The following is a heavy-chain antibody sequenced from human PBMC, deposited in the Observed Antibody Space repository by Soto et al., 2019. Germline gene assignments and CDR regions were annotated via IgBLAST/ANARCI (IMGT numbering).Heavy chain of an antibody. Sequence: SETLSLTCTFSGCSISSYYWSWIRQRPGKGLEWIGYIYYSRSTNYNPSLKSRVTISVDTSKNQFSLKLSSVTAADTAVYYCARGDSGITGTNWFDPWGQGTLVTVSS. CDR1: GCSISSYY. CDR2: IYYSRST. CDR3: ARGDSGITGTNWFDP. J-gene: IGHJ5*02. V-gene: IGHV4-59*01. D-gene: IGHD1-20*01.